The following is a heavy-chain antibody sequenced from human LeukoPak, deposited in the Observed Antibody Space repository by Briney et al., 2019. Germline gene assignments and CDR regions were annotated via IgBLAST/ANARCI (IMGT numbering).Heavy chain of an antibody. Sequence: GGSLRLSCAASGFTVSSNYMSWVRQAPGKGLEWVSVIYSGGSTYYADSVKGRFTISRDNSKNTLYLQMNSLRAEDTAVYYCASMYGDYGDWFDPWGQGTLVTVSS. CDR3: ASMYGDYGDWFDP. D-gene: IGHD4-17*01. CDR2: IYSGGST. V-gene: IGHV3-53*01. J-gene: IGHJ5*02. CDR1: GFTVSSNY.